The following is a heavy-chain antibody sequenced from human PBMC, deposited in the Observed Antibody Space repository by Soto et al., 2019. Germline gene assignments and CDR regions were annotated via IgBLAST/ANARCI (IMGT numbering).Heavy chain of an antibody. CDR3: ARDAFVGAWFGELLYWFDP. V-gene: IGHV1-46*01. CDR2: INPSGGST. Sequence: ASVKVSCKASGYTFTSYYMHWVRQAPGQGLEWMGIINPSGGSTSYAQKFQGRVTMTRDTSTSTVYMELSSLRSEDTAVYYCARDAFVGAWFGELLYWFDPWGQGTLVTVSS. J-gene: IGHJ5*02. CDR1: GYTFTSYY. D-gene: IGHD3-10*01.